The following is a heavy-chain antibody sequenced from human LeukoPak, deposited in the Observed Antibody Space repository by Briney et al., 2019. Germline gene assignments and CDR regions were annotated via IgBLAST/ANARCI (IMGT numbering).Heavy chain of an antibody. Sequence: ETLSLTCTISGGSISSNDYYWGWIRQPPGRSLEWIGTIYYSGSTSYNPSLKGRVTMSVDTSKIQFSMKLSSVTAADTAMYYCARHHRSGYYEVDYWGQGTLVTVSS. CDR1: GGSISSNDYY. CDR3: ARHHRSGYYEVDY. D-gene: IGHD6-25*01. V-gene: IGHV4-39*01. CDR2: IYYSGST. J-gene: IGHJ4*02.